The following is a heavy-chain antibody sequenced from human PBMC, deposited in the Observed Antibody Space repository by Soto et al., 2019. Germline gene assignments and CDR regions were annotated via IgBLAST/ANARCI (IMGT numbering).Heavy chain of an antibody. CDR2: IDPSDSYT. V-gene: IGHV5-10-1*01. D-gene: IGHD1-26*01. Sequence: GESLKISCQGSGYSFTSYWISWVRQMPVKGLEWMGRIDPSDSYTNYSPSFQGHVTISADKSISTAYLQWSSLKASDTAMYYCARRATATRYGMDVWGQGTTVTVSS. CDR3: ARRATATRYGMDV. J-gene: IGHJ6*02. CDR1: GYSFTSYW.